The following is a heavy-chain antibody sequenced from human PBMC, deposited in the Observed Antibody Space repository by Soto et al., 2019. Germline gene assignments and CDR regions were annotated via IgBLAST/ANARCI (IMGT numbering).Heavy chain of an antibody. D-gene: IGHD3-3*01. V-gene: IGHV4-31*03. Sequence: SETLSLTCTVSGGSISSGGYYWSWIRQHPGKGLECIGYIYYSGSTYYNPSLKSRVTISVDTSKNQFSLKLSSVTAADTAVYYCARGKVDYDFWSGYYYYYGMDVWGQGTTVTVSS. J-gene: IGHJ6*02. CDR1: GGSISSGGYY. CDR3: ARGKVDYDFWSGYYYYYGMDV. CDR2: IYYSGST.